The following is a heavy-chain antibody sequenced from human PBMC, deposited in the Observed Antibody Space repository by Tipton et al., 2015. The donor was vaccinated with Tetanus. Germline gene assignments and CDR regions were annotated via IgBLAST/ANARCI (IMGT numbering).Heavy chain of an antibody. CDR2: INRNGGGK. Sequence: QLVQSGGGLVQPGGSLRLSCSASGFIFSNYWMSWVRQAPGKGLEWVANINRNGGGKYYVDSVKGRFTISRDEAKKSVYLEMSSLTVGDTAVYYCARDRGEDWTNFYYMDVWGKGATVIVSS. V-gene: IGHV3-7*01. CDR1: GFIFSNYW. J-gene: IGHJ6*03. D-gene: IGHD2-21*02. CDR3: ARDRGEDWTNFYYMDV.